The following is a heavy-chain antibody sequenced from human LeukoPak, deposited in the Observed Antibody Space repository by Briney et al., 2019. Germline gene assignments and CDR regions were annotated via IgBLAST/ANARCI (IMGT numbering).Heavy chain of an antibody. Sequence: KPSETLSLTCSVSGGSISSSSYYWGWIRQPPGKGLEWIGRIYYSGSTYYNSSFKSRVTISVDTSKIHFSLKLSSVTAADTAVYYCASLRERSYYARGFDYWGQGTLVTVSS. CDR2: IYYSGST. D-gene: IGHD3-3*01. CDR3: ASLRERSYYARGFDY. V-gene: IGHV4-39*02. CDR1: GGSISSSSYY. J-gene: IGHJ4*02.